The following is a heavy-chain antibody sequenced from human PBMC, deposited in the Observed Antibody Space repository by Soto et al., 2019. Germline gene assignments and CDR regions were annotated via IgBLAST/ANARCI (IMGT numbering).Heavy chain of an antibody. Sequence: QVQLVESGGGVVQPGRSLRLSCAASGFTFSSYGMHWVRQAPGKGLEWVAVIWDDGSNKYYADSVKGRFTISRDNSKNTLYLQMNSLRAEDTAVYYCARDRDFWSGYSHYYYYYGMDVWGQGTTVTVSS. V-gene: IGHV3-33*01. CDR3: ARDRDFWSGYSHYYYYYGMDV. J-gene: IGHJ6*02. D-gene: IGHD3-3*01. CDR2: IWDDGSNK. CDR1: GFTFSSYG.